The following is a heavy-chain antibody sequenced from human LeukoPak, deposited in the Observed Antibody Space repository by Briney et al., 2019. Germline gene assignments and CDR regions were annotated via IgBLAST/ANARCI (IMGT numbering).Heavy chain of an antibody. CDR3: ARSRLRFLEWAKYYFDY. D-gene: IGHD3-3*01. CDR2: IIPIFGTA. V-gene: IGHV1-69*06. J-gene: IGHJ4*02. Sequence: ASVKVSCKASGGTFSSYAISWVRQAPGQGLEWMGGIIPIFGTANYAQKFQGRVTITADKSTSTAYMELSSLRSEDTAVYYCARSRLRFLEWAKYYFDYWGQGTLVTVSS. CDR1: GGTFSSYA.